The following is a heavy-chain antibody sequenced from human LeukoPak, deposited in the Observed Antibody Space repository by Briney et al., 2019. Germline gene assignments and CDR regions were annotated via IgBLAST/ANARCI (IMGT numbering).Heavy chain of an antibody. Sequence: PSETLSLTCIVSGTSVNNYYWSWIRQPAGKGLEWIGRIYSSGSTNYNLSLTCRFSISVDKSKNQVSLKLESVTAADTAVYYCATQPRYDFWSGYYTGSYYYHYMDVWGKGTTVTVSS. CDR3: ATQPRYDFWSGYYTGSYYYHYMDV. CDR2: IYSSGST. D-gene: IGHD3-3*01. V-gene: IGHV4-4*07. CDR1: GTSVNNYY. J-gene: IGHJ6*03.